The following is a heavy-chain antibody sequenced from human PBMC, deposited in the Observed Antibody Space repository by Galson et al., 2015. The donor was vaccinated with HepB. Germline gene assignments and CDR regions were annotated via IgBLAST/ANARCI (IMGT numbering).Heavy chain of an antibody. D-gene: IGHD3-22*01. Sequence: SVKVSCKVSGYTLTELSMHWVQQAPGKGLEWMGGFDPEDGETIYAQKFQGRVTMTEDTSTDTAYMELSSLRSEDTAVYYCATDLPHYYYDSSGLFDYWGQGTLVTVSS. CDR3: ATDLPHYYYDSSGLFDY. V-gene: IGHV1-24*01. J-gene: IGHJ4*02. CDR2: FDPEDGET. CDR1: GYTLTELS.